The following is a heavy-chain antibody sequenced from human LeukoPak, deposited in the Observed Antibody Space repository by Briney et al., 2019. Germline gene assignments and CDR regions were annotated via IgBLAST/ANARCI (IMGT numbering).Heavy chain of an antibody. J-gene: IGHJ3*02. CDR3: ARDLPQYYDSNGYYFRAFDI. Sequence: GGSLRLSCAASGFTFSSYSMNWVRQAPGKGLEWVSSISSSSSYIYYADSVKGRFTISRDNAKNSLYLQMNSLRAEDTAVYYCARDLPQYYDSNGYYFRAFDIWGQGTMVTVSS. D-gene: IGHD3-22*01. CDR1: GFTFSSYS. CDR2: ISSSSSYI. V-gene: IGHV3-21*01.